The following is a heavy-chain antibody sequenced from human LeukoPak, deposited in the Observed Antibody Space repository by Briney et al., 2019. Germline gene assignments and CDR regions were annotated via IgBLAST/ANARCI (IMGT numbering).Heavy chain of an antibody. CDR3: AREVTMIVVGSYYFDY. J-gene: IGHJ4*02. CDR1: GGTFSSYA. V-gene: IGHV1-69*01. Sequence: SVKVSCKASGGTFSSYAISWVRQAPGQGLEWMGGIIPIFGTANYAQKFQGRVTITADESTSTAYMELSSLRSEDTAVYYCAREVTMIVVGSYYFDYWGQGTLVTVSS. CDR2: IIPIFGTA. D-gene: IGHD3-22*01.